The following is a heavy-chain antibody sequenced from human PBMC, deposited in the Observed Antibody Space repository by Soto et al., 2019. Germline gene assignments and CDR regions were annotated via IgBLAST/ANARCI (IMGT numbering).Heavy chain of an antibody. D-gene: IGHD2-2*01. V-gene: IGHV3-23*01. CDR3: AKLPLSMQYFDY. CDR1: GFTFSSYA. CDR2: IRGSGDST. Sequence: GSLRLSCAASGFTFSSYAMSWVRQAPGKGLEWVSVIRGSGDSTYYADSVKGRFTISRDNSKNTLYLQMSSLRAEDTAAYYCAKLPLSMQYFDYWGQGTLVTVSS. J-gene: IGHJ4*02.